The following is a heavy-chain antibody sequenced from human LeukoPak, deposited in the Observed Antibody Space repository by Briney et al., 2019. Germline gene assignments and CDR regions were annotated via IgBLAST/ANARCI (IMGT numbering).Heavy chain of an antibody. Sequence: PEAPLKDYCKTSAHNFTSYGISRVRHAPGQALQTMGRISAYNCNTNYAQTLHGRVTAPTDPSTSTAYMELRSLRSDDTAVYYCARESLGLRYLDWPATDYWAQATLVTVSS. CDR1: AHNFTSYG. CDR2: ISAYNCNT. J-gene: IGHJ4*02. V-gene: IGHV1-18*04. CDR3: ARESLGLRYLDWPATDY. D-gene: IGHD3-9*01.